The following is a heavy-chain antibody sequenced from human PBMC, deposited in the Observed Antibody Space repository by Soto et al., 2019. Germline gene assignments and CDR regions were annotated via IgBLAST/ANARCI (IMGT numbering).Heavy chain of an antibody. CDR2: IYYSGST. Sequence: QLQLQESGPGLVKPSETLSLTCTVSGGSISSSSYYWGWIRQPPGKGLEWIGSIYYSGSTYYNPSLKSRVTITVDTSNNQSSLKLSSVTAADTAVYYCATTYYYDSSSGAFDIWGQGTMVTVSS. CDR3: ATTYYYDSSSGAFDI. CDR1: GGSISSSSYY. V-gene: IGHV4-39*01. J-gene: IGHJ3*02. D-gene: IGHD3-22*01.